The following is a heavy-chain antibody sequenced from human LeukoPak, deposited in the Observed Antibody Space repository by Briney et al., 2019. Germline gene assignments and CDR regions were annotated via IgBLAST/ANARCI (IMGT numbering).Heavy chain of an antibody. CDR1: GYTFTSYY. D-gene: IGHD5-18*01. CDR3: ARMGYSYGYSGFDY. J-gene: IGHJ4*02. CDR2: MNPNSGNT. V-gene: IGHV1-8*02. Sequence: GASVKVSCKASGYTFTSYYMHWVRQATGQGLEWMGWMNPNSGNTGYAQKFQGRVTMTRNTSISTAYMELSSLRSEDTAVYYCARMGYSYGYSGFDYWGQGTLVTVSS.